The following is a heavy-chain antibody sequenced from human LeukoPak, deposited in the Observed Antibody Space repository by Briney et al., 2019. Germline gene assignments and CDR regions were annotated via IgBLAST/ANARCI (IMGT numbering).Heavy chain of an antibody. CDR3: AKYVWGSYPTFEDY. J-gene: IGHJ4*02. CDR1: GGSISSYY. Sequence: SETLSLTCTVSGGSISSYYWSWIRQPPGKGLEWIGYISYSGSTNYNPSLKSRVTISVDTSKNQFSLKLSSVTAADTAVYYCAKYVWGSYPTFEDYWGQGTLVTVSS. D-gene: IGHD3-16*02. CDR2: ISYSGST. V-gene: IGHV4-59*01.